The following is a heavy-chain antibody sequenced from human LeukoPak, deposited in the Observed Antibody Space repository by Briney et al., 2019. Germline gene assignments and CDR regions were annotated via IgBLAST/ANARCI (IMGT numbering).Heavy chain of an antibody. CDR2: IYDSGGT. D-gene: IGHD2-2*01. CDR1: GVSISSSNYY. Sequence: SETLSLTCTVFGVSISSSNYYWGWIRQPPGKGLEWIGSIYDSGGTYYNPSLKSRVTISVDTSKNQFSLKLSSLTAADTAVYYCARALVPARGYDYWGQGILVTVSS. J-gene: IGHJ4*02. V-gene: IGHV4-39*07. CDR3: ARALVPARGYDY.